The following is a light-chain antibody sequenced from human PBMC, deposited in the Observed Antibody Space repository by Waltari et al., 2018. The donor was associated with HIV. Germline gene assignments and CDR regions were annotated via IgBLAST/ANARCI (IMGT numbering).Light chain of an antibody. CDR2: GAS. J-gene: IGKJ2*01. CDR3: QQYDKWPYT. V-gene: IGKV3-15*01. Sequence: EIVMTQSPATLSVSPGERPTLSCRASQSVSSNLAWYQQKPGQAPRLLIYGASTRATGSPARFSGSGSGTEFTLTISSLQSEDFAVYYCQQYDKWPYTFGQGAKVEIK. CDR1: QSVSSN.